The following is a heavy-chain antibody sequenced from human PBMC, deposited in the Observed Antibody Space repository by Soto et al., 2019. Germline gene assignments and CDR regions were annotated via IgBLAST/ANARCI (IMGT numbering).Heavy chain of an antibody. CDR2: IVPIFGA. D-gene: IGHD3-22*01. CDR3: ARGGSDYEGSGYYQGHV. Sequence: QVQLVQSGAEVKKPGSSVKVSWKSSGGTLSKYGFSWVRQAPGQGLECMGVIVPIFGAEHPQKFQGRVTITADESTNTVFMELRGLRSEDTAVYYCARGGSDYEGSGYYQGHVWGQGTTVTVSS. V-gene: IGHV1-69*12. J-gene: IGHJ6*02. CDR1: GGTLSKYG.